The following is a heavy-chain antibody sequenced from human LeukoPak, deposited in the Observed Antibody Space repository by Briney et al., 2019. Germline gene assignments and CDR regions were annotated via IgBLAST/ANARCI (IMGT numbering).Heavy chain of an antibody. CDR2: ICPAGTGI. CDR3: VRDFRSADY. J-gene: IGHJ4*02. CDR1: GFIFSFYC. V-gene: IGHV3-74*01. Sequence: GGSLRLSCAASGFIFSFYCMHWVRQAPGKGPMWVSRICPAGTGISYADSVKARFTTSRDNAKNTVYLQMNSLREEDTAVYYCVRDFRSADYWGQGTLVTVSS.